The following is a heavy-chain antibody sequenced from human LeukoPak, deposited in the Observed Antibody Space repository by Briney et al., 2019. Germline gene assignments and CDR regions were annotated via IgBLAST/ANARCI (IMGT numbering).Heavy chain of an antibody. V-gene: IGHV1-2*02. D-gene: IGHD6-19*01. J-gene: IGHJ4*02. CDR2: INPNSGGT. CDR3: ARGQQWLEAFDY. Sequence: ASVKVSCKASGYTFTGYYMHWVRQAPGQGLEWMGWINPNSGGTNYAQKFQGRVTMTRDTSISTAYMELSRLRSDDTAVYYCARGQQWLEAFDYWGLETLVTVSS. CDR1: GYTFTGYY.